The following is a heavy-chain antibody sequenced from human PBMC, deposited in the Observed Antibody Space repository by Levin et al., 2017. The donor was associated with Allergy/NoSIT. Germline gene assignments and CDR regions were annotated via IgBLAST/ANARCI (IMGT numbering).Heavy chain of an antibody. CDR3: ATPSRGYYDTSGFIAEHFAS. CDR2: VSGSGGSP. Sequence: QSGGSLRLSCAASGFTFSSYSMSWVRQAPGKGLEWVSGVSGSGGSPYYADSVKGRFTISRDNSRNTLYLQMNSLRAEDTAVYYCATPSRGYYDTSGFIAEHFASWGQGTLVTVSS. J-gene: IGHJ4*02. D-gene: IGHD3-22*01. V-gene: IGHV3-23*01. CDR1: GFTFSSYS.